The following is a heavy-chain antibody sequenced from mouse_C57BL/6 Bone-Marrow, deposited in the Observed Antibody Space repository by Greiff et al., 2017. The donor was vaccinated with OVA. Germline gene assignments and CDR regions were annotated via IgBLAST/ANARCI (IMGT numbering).Heavy chain of an antibody. J-gene: IGHJ2*01. CDR3: ARLSYYDGSLDY. D-gene: IGHD1-1*01. V-gene: IGHV1-64*01. Sequence: QVQLQQPGAELVKPGASVKLSCKASGYTFTSYWMHWVKQRPGQGLEWIGMIHPNSGSTKYNEKFKSKATLTVDKSSSTAYMQLRSLTSEDSAVYCCARLSYYDGSLDYWGQGTTLTVSS. CDR1: GYTFTSYW. CDR2: IHPNSGST.